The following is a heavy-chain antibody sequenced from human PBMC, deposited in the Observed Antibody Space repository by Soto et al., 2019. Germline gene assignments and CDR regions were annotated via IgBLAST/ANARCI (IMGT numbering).Heavy chain of an antibody. CDR1: GGTFSSYA. Sequence: GASVKVSCKASGGTFSSYAISWVRQAPGQGLEWMGGIIPIFGTANYAQKFQGRVTITADESTSTAYMELSSLRSEDTAVYYCARAPRDFPGGWFDPWGQGTLVTVSS. V-gene: IGHV1-69*13. CDR3: ARAPRDFPGGWFDP. D-gene: IGHD3-10*01. J-gene: IGHJ5*02. CDR2: IIPIFGTA.